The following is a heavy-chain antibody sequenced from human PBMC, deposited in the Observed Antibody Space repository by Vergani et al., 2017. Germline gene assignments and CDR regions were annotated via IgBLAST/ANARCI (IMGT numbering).Heavy chain of an antibody. D-gene: IGHD2-15*01. CDR3: ARSLKRWDAFDI. V-gene: IGHV3-30-3*01. Sequence: QVQLVESGGGVVQPGRSLRLSCAASGFTFSSYAMHWVRQAPGKGLEWVAVISYDGSNKYYADSVKGRFTISRDNSKNTLYLQMNSLRAEDTAVYYCARSLKRWDAFDIWGQGTMVTVSS. CDR1: GFTFSSYA. CDR2: ISYDGSNK. J-gene: IGHJ3*02.